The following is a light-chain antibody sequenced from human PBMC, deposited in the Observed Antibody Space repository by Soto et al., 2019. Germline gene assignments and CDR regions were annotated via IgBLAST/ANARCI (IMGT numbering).Light chain of an antibody. Sequence: THSLFALSLSEGERATITCRASQGISNHLAWFQQKPGKAPKLLIYAASSLQSGVPSRFSGSGSGTDFTLTINSLQPEDFARYYCQHSDFMPRTFGEGTMVDNK. V-gene: IGKV1-16*01. CDR2: AAS. CDR3: QHSDFMPRT. J-gene: IGKJ4*02. CDR1: QGISNH.